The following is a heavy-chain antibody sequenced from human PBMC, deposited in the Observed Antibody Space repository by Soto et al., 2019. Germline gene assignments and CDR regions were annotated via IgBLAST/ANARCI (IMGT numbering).Heavy chain of an antibody. Sequence: GGSLRLSCAASGFTFSSYGMHWVRQAPGKGLEWVAVISYDGSNKYYADSVKGRFTISRDNSKNTLYLQMNSLRAEDTAVYYCAKRGGGYSSFYYYYYYMDVWGKGTTVTVSS. CDR3: AKRGGGYSSFYYYYYYMDV. D-gene: IGHD6-13*01. J-gene: IGHJ6*03. CDR1: GFTFSSYG. V-gene: IGHV3-30*18. CDR2: ISYDGSNK.